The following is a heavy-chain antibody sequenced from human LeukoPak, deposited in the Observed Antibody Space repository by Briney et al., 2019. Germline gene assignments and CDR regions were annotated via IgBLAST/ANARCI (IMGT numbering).Heavy chain of an antibody. J-gene: IGHJ4*02. Sequence: GGSLRLSCAASGFTFSSYTMSWVRQAPGMGLEWVSGISGSGGSTYYSDPVKGRFTFSRDNSKNSLYLQMNNLRVEDTAIYYCAKEADSAGWFFDNWGQGTLVTVSS. CDR1: GFTFSSYT. CDR2: ISGSGGST. CDR3: AKEADSAGWFFDN. D-gene: IGHD6-19*01. V-gene: IGHV3-23*01.